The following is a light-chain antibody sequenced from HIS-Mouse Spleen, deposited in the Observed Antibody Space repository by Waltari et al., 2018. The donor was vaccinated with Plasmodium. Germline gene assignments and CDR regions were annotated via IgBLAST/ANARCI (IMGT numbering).Light chain of an antibody. Sequence: SYELTQPPSVSVSPGQTARTTSSGDALPTKIAYWYQQKSGQAPVLVIYEDSKRPPGIPERFSGSSSGTMATLTISGAQVEDEADYYCYSTDSSGNHRVFGGGTKLTVL. CDR2: EDS. CDR3: YSTDSSGNHRV. V-gene: IGLV3-10*01. J-gene: IGLJ3*02. CDR1: ALPTKI.